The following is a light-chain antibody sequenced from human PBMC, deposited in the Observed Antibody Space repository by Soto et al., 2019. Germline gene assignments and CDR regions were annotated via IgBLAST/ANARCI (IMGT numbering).Light chain of an antibody. V-gene: IGKV3-15*01. CDR1: QSVNSD. J-gene: IGKJ2*01. Sequence: EIGMTQSPATLSLSPGERATLSCRASQSVNSDLAWYRQKPGQAPRLLIYDASTRAAGVPARFTGSGSETEFTLTISSLQSEDYAVYYCQHYNNWPPYTFGQGTKLEIK. CDR3: QHYNNWPPYT. CDR2: DAS.